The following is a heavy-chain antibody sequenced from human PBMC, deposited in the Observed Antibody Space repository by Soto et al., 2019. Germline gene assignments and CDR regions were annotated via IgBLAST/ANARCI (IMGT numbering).Heavy chain of an antibody. Sequence: QVQLVQSGAEVRKPGSSVKVSCKASGGTFSRHAISWVRQAPGQGLEWMGGIISIFGTANHAQKFQGRVTIIADESTSTVYMDLSSLRSEATAMYYCARGWGYDSNDYYYAYWGQGTLVIVSS. V-gene: IGHV1-69*01. CDR1: GGTFSRHA. J-gene: IGHJ4*02. CDR2: IISIFGTA. CDR3: ARGWGYDSNDYYYAY. D-gene: IGHD3-22*01.